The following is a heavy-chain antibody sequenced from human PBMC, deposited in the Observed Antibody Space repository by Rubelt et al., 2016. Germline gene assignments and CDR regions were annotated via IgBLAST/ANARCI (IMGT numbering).Heavy chain of an antibody. V-gene: IGHV3-64*07. CDR1: GFTFSNYA. CDR2: ISNYGGTT. CDR3: AREHLSGSLSL. J-gene: IGHJ4*02. D-gene: IGHD1-26*01. Sequence: EVQLVESGGGLVQPGESLRLSCSASGFTFSNYAMHWVRQAPGRGLEYISAISNYGGTTYHADSVKDRFTISRDDATNSLYLQMVSLTAGDTAVYYCAREHLSGSLSLWGQGTLVSASS.